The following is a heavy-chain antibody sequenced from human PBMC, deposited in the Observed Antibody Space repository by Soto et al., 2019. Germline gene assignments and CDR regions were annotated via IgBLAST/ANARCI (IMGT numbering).Heavy chain of an antibody. J-gene: IGHJ4*02. D-gene: IGHD2-15*01. CDR1: GFTFSSYA. CDR3: ARQGGSMRVLYFDY. Sequence: QVQLVESGGGVVQPGESLRLSCAASGFTFSSYAMHWVRQTPGKGLEWVAAISYDGTYKYHVDSVKGRLAISRDNSKNLLHLQMNILRPEDTAMYYCARQGGSMRVLYFDYWGQGSLVTVSS. CDR2: ISYDGTYK. V-gene: IGHV3-30*03.